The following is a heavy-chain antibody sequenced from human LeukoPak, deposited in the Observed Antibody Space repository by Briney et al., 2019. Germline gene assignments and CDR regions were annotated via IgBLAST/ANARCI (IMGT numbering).Heavy chain of an antibody. J-gene: IGHJ4*02. Sequence: PSETLSLTCTVSGGSISSGDYDWSWIRQPPGKGLEWIGYIYYSGSTYYNPSLKSRVTTSVDTSKNQFSLKLSSVTAADTAVYYCARGVITFGGVIESLDYWGQGTLVTVSS. D-gene: IGHD3-16*02. CDR2: IYYSGST. CDR3: ARGVITFGGVIESLDY. CDR1: GGSISSGDYD. V-gene: IGHV4-30-4*01.